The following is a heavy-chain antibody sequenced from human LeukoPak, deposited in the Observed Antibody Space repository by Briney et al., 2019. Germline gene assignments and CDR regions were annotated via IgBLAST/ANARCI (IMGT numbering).Heavy chain of an antibody. CDR3: ARARITMVRGYNWFDP. CDR1: GYTFTGYY. Sequence: ASVKVSCKASGYTFTGYYMHWVRQALGQGLEWMGWINPNSGGTNYAQKFQGRVTMTRDTSISTAYMELSRLRSDDTAVYYCARARITMVRGYNWFDPWGQGTLVTVSS. CDR2: INPNSGGT. V-gene: IGHV1-2*02. J-gene: IGHJ5*02. D-gene: IGHD3-10*01.